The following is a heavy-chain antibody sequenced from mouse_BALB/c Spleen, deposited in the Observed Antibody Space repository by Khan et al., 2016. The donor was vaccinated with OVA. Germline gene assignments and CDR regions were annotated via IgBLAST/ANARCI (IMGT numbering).Heavy chain of an antibody. V-gene: IGHV1S135*01. CDR1: GYSFSTYY. Sequence: IQLVQSGPELMKPGASVKISCKASGYSFSTYYIHWVTRSHGKTLEWIGYIDPFNGGATYNQKFKGKATLTVDKSPSTAYMHLTILTSEYAAVYYCAIHGSSSWFAYWGQGILVTVSA. CDR2: IDPFNGGA. J-gene: IGHJ3*01. D-gene: IGHD1-1*01. CDR3: AIHGSSSWFAY.